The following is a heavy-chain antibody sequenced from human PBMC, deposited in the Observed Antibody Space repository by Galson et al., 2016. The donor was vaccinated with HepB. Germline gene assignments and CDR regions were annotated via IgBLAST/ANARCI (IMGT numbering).Heavy chain of an antibody. CDR2: ISYDGGNT. V-gene: IGHV3-30*18. Sequence: SLRLSCAASGFSFDRYGMHWVRQAPGKGLEWVAIISYDGGNTYYADSVKGRFTISRDNSKNTLHLQMNSLRSEDTAVYYCAKSDILAGYSAFDYWGQGTLVTVSS. D-gene: IGHD3-9*01. CDR3: AKSDILAGYSAFDY. J-gene: IGHJ4*02. CDR1: GFSFDRYG.